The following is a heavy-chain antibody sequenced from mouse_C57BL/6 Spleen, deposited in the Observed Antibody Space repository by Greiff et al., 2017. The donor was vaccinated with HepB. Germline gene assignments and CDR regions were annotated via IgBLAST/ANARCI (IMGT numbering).Heavy chain of an antibody. CDR2: ISDGGSYT. D-gene: IGHD1-1*01. J-gene: IGHJ2*01. CDR1: GFTFSSYA. CDR3: AGDTVVAPFDD. Sequence: VQLKESGGGLVKPGGSLKLSCAASGFTFSSYAMSWVRQTPEKRLEWVATISDGGSYTYYPDNVKGRFTIARDNAKNNLYLQMSQLKSEDTAMYYCAGDTVVAPFDDWGKGTTLTVSS. V-gene: IGHV5-4*01.